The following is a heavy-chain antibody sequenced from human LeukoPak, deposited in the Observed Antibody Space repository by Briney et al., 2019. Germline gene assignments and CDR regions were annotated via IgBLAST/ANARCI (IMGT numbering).Heavy chain of an antibody. V-gene: IGHV1-8*03. D-gene: IGHD6-13*01. Sequence: ASVKVSCKASAYTFTSYDINWVRQDTGQGLEWMGWMNPNSGNTGYAQKFQGRVTITRNTSISTAYMELSSLRSEDTAVYYCARGPSSSYNWFDPWGQGTLVTVSS. CDR3: ARGPSSSYNWFDP. CDR2: MNPNSGNT. CDR1: AYTFTSYD. J-gene: IGHJ5*02.